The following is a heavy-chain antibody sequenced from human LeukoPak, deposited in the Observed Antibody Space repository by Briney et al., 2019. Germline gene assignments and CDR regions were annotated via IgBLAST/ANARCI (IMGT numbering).Heavy chain of an antibody. CDR3: ARDDYGDYSLDY. D-gene: IGHD4-17*01. J-gene: IGHJ4*02. V-gene: IGHV3-66*01. CDR1: GFTVSASY. Sequence: PGGSLRLSCAASGFTVSASYMIWVRQAPGKGLEWVSTLYSGGSTYYADSMKGKFTISRDNSRNILYLQMISPRAEDTAVYYCARDDYGDYSLDYWGQGTLVTVSS. CDR2: LYSGGST.